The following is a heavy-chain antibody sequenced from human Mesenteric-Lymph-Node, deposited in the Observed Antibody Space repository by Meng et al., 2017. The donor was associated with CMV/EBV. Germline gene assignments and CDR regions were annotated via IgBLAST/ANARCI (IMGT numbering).Heavy chain of an antibody. CDR1: GYTFINYD. J-gene: IGHJ6*02. CDR2: MNPNSGNT. CDR3: ARVPGDPYYYGMDV. Sequence: ASVKVSCKASGYTFINYDIIWVRQTTGQGLEYMGWMNPNSGNTGYAQKFQGRVTMTRNTSISTAYMELSSLRSEDTAVYYCARVPGDPYYYGMDVWGQGTTVTVSS. V-gene: IGHV1-8*01.